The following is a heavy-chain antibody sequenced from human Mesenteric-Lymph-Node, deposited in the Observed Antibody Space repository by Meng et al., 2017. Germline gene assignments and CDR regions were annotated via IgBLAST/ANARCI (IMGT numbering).Heavy chain of an antibody. V-gene: IGHV3-23*01. CDR1: GFTFNRHT. D-gene: IGHD3-9*01. Sequence: GESLKISCSASGFTFNRHTMSWVRQAPGKGLEWVSAISGSDGSTYYADSVKGRFTISRDNAKNTLYIQMTSLRADDTAVYYCEKDGYFDWLLPHHFDYWGQGALVTVSS. CDR3: EKDGYFDWLLPHHFDY. J-gene: IGHJ4*02. CDR2: ISGSDGST.